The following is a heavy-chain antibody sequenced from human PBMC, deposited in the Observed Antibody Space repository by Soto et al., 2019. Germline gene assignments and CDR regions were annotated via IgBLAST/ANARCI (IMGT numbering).Heavy chain of an antibody. Sequence: ETLSLTCTVYGGSIRSYYWSWIRQPPGKGLEWIGNIYYSGSTNYHPSRKSRVPMSVDMSKNQVSRKVSSVTAADTAVYYCMRLGRYYGDYPNFDYWGQGALVTVYS. CDR2: IYYSGST. V-gene: IGHV4-59*01. D-gene: IGHD4-17*01. CDR3: MRLGRYYGDYPNFDY. J-gene: IGHJ4*02. CDR1: GGSIRSYY.